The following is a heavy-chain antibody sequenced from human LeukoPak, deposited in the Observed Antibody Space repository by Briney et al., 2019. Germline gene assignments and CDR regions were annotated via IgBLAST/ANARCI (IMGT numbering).Heavy chain of an antibody. Sequence: GGSLRLSCAASGFTFSSYAIHWVRQAPGKGLEWVAVISYDGSNKYYADSVKGRFTISRDNSKNTLYLQMNSLRAEDTAVYYCAGDSGSYYRFDYWGQGTLVTVSS. J-gene: IGHJ4*02. CDR2: ISYDGSNK. D-gene: IGHD1-26*01. CDR3: AGDSGSYYRFDY. V-gene: IGHV3-30-3*01. CDR1: GFTFSSYA.